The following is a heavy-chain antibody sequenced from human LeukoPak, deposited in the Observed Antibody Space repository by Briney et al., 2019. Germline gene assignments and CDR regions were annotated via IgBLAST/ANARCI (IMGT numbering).Heavy chain of an antibody. CDR1: GGSISSYY. Sequence: SETLSLTCTVSGGSISSYYWSWIRQPPGKGLEWIGYIYYSGSTNYNPSLKGRVTISVDTSKNQFSLKLSSVTAADTAVYYCAREVGATNPFDYWGQGTLVTVSS. D-gene: IGHD1-26*01. CDR3: AREVGATNPFDY. J-gene: IGHJ4*02. CDR2: IYYSGST. V-gene: IGHV4-59*01.